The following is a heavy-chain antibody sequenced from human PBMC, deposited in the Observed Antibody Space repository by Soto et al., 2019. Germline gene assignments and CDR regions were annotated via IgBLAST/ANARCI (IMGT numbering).Heavy chain of an antibody. CDR2: IYSGGST. V-gene: IGHV3-53*01. Sequence: GGSLRLSCAASGFTVSSNYMSWVRQAPGKGLEWVSVIYSGGSTYYADSVKGRFTISRDNSKNTLYLQMNSLRAEDTAVYYCATLGGLLWFGSSDYWGQGTLVTAPQ. J-gene: IGHJ4*02. CDR3: ATLGGLLWFGSSDY. D-gene: IGHD3-10*01. CDR1: GFTVSSNY.